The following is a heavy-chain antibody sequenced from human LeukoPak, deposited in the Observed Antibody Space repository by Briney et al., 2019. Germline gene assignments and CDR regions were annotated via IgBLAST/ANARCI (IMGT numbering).Heavy chain of an antibody. CDR3: ARARIGYCSGGSCRRDAFDI. V-gene: IGHV1-2*04. Sequence: ASVKVSCKASGYTFTGYYMHWVRQAPGQGLEWMGWINPNSGGTNYAQKFQGWVTMTRDTSISTAYMELSRLRSDDTAVYYCARARIGYCSGGSCRRDAFDIWGQGTMVTVSS. J-gene: IGHJ3*02. D-gene: IGHD2-15*01. CDR2: INPNSGGT. CDR1: GYTFTGYY.